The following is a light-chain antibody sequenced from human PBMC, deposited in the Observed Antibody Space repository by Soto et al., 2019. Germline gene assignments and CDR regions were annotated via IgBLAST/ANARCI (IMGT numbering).Light chain of an antibody. CDR2: EVS. Sequence: DVVMTQSPLSLPVTLGQPASISCRSSQSLIHSDGSTYLNWFQQRPGQSPMRLIYEVSDRDSGVPDRFSGSGSGTDFTLKISRVEAEDVGVYYCMQGTHWPWTFGQGTEVEIK. J-gene: IGKJ1*01. CDR3: MQGTHWPWT. CDR1: QSLIHSDGSTY. V-gene: IGKV2-30*02.